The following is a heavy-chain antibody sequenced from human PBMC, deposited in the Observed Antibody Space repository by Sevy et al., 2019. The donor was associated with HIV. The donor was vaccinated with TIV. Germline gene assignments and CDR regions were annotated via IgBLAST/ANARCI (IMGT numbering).Heavy chain of an antibody. CDR1: GGSITSLY. CDR2: IYYNGPI. J-gene: IGHJ4*02. V-gene: IGHV4-59*08. D-gene: IGHD1-26*01. Sequence: SETLSLTCTVSGGSITSLYWNWIRQPPGKGLEWMANIYYNGPINYNPSLKSRVTLSLDTSKKQFSLRLSSVTAADTAMYYCAGENAWGRGYSWGQGTLVTVSS. CDR3: AGENAWGRGYS.